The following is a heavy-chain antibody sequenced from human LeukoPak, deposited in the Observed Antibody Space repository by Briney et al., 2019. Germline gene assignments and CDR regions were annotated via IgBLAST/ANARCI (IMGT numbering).Heavy chain of an antibody. CDR3: ARPSITLVRGELVYYFDY. Sequence: GGSLRLSCAASGFTFSDYYMSWIRQAPGKGLEWVSYISSSGSTMYYADSVKGRFTISRDNAKNSLYLQMNSLRAEDTAVYYCARPSITLVRGELVYYFDYWGQGTLVTVSS. CDR2: ISSSGSTM. CDR1: GFTFSDYY. J-gene: IGHJ4*02. D-gene: IGHD3-10*01. V-gene: IGHV3-11*04.